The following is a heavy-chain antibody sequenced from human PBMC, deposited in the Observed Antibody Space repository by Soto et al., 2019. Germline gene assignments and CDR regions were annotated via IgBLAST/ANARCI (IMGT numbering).Heavy chain of an antibody. Sequence: QVQLVQSGAEVKKPGSSVKVSCKASGGTFSSYAISWVRQAPGQGLEWMGGIIPIFGTANYAQKFQGRVTITADESTSTAYMELSSLRSEDTAVYYCAREDITMVRGVIINRLYYFDYWGQGTLVPVSS. CDR2: IIPIFGTA. D-gene: IGHD3-10*01. CDR3: AREDITMVRGVIINRLYYFDY. V-gene: IGHV1-69*01. J-gene: IGHJ4*02. CDR1: GGTFSSYA.